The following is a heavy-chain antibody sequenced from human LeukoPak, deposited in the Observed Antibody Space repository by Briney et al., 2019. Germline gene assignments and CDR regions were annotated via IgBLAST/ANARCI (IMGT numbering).Heavy chain of an antibody. CDR2: ISAYNGNT. Sequence: GASVKVSCKASGYTFTSYGISWVRQAPGQGLEWMGWISAYNGNTNYAQKLQGRVTMTTDASTSTAYMELRSLRSDDTAVYYCARDRKSHYYDFWSGHITYFDYWGQGTLVTVSS. CDR3: ARDRKSHYYDFWSGHITYFDY. D-gene: IGHD3-3*01. V-gene: IGHV1-18*01. J-gene: IGHJ4*02. CDR1: GYTFTSYG.